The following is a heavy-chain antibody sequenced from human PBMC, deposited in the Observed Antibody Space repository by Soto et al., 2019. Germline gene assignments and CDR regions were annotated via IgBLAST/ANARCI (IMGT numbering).Heavy chain of an antibody. CDR2: ISGSSSYI. Sequence: PGGCLGLSRAAYGVSVSSYIIDGSLQSTGKGLEWVSSISGSSSYIYYADSVKGRFTISRDNAKNSLYLQMNSLRAEDTAVYYCAGSAASYNWLDTWGQGTLVTVS. J-gene: IGHJ5*02. D-gene: IGHD2-2*01. CDR1: GVSVSSYI. V-gene: IGHV3-21*01. CDR3: AGSAASYNWLDT.